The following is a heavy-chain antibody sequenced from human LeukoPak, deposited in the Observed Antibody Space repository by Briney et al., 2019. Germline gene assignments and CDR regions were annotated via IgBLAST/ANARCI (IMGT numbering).Heavy chain of an antibody. Sequence: GGSLRLSCAASGFTFSSYGMHWVRQAPGKGLKWVAVISYDGSNKYYADSVKGRFTISRDNSKNTLYLQVNSLRAEDTAVYYCAKENSIFGVVVIQDAFDIWGQGTMVTVSS. CDR2: ISYDGSNK. CDR1: GFTFSSYG. CDR3: AKENSIFGVVVIQDAFDI. V-gene: IGHV3-30*18. D-gene: IGHD3-3*01. J-gene: IGHJ3*02.